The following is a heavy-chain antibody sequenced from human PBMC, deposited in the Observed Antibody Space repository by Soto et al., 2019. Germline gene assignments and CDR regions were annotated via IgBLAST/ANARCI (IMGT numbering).Heavy chain of an antibody. CDR3: AKSPGMYYYDSSGYYHYDY. V-gene: IGHV3-23*01. Sequence: GGSLRLSCAASGFTVSSNYMSWVRQAPGKGLEWVSAISGSGVSTYYADSVKGRFTISRDNSKNTLYLQMNSLRAEDTAVYYCAKSPGMYYYDSSGYYHYDYWGQGTLVTSPQ. D-gene: IGHD3-22*01. CDR1: GFTVSSNY. CDR2: ISGSGVST. J-gene: IGHJ4*02.